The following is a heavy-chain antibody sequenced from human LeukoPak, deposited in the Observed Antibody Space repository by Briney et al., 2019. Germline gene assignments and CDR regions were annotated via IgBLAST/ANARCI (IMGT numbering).Heavy chain of an antibody. V-gene: IGHV4-4*07. J-gene: IGHJ5*02. D-gene: IGHD6-13*01. CDR1: GGSISSYY. CDR2: IYTSGST. Sequence: PSETLSLTCTVSGGSISSYYWSWIRQPAGKGLEWIGRIYTSGSTNYNPSLKSRVTMSVDTSKNQFSLKLSSVTAADTAAYYCARDRSSSWYSSDWFDPWGQGTLVTVSS. CDR3: ARDRSSSWYSSDWFDP.